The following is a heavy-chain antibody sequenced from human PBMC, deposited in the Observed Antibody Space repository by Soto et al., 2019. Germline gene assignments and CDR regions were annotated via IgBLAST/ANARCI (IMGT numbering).Heavy chain of an antibody. J-gene: IGHJ4*02. CDR2: IKQDGSEK. V-gene: IGHV3-7*01. Sequence: GGSLRLSCVASGFTFSSYWMSWVRRTPEKGLEWVAAIKQDGSEKYYVDSVKGRFTISRDNAKSSLFLQMNSLRAEDTALYYCARTTAPEDYWGQGTQVTVSS. D-gene: IGHD4-17*01. CDR1: GFTFSSYW. CDR3: ARTTAPEDY.